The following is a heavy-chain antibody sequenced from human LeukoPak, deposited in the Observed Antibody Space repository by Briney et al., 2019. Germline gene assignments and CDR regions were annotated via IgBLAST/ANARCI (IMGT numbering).Heavy chain of an antibody. CDR3: ARELRYYDSTDRDYFDY. D-gene: IGHD3-22*01. CDR2: IYYSGST. J-gene: IGHJ4*02. V-gene: IGHV4-39*07. Sequence: SETLSLTCTVSGGSISSSSYYWGWIRQPPGKGLEWIGSIYYSGSTYYNPSLKSRVTISVDTSKNQFSLKLSSVTAADTAVYYCARELRYYDSTDRDYFDYWGQGTLVTVSS. CDR1: GGSISSSSYY.